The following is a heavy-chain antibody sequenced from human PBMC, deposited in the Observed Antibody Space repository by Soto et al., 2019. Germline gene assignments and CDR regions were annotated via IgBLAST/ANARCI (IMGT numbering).Heavy chain of an antibody. CDR1: GFTVSSNY. D-gene: IGHD2-2*01. CDR3: ARAVPAALDAFDI. J-gene: IGHJ3*02. V-gene: IGHV3-53*02. Sequence: EVQLVETGGGLIQPGGSLRLSCAVSGFTVSSNYMSWVRQAPGKGLEWVSVIYSGGSTYYADSVKVRFTISRDNSKNTLYLQMNSLRAEDTAVYYCARAVPAALDAFDIWGQGTMVTVSS. CDR2: IYSGGST.